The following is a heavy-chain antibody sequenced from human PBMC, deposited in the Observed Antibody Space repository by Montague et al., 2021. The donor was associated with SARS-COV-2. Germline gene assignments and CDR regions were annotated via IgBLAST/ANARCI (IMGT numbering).Heavy chain of an antibody. CDR3: ARNLVVHYWYGMDV. CDR2: INYSGST. D-gene: IGHD2-15*01. CDR1: GGPISSYY. J-gene: IGHJ6*02. V-gene: IGHV4-59*01. Sequence: SETLSLTCTVAGGPISSYYWSWIRQPPGKGLEWIGYINYSGSTNYNPSLKSRVTISVDTSKNQFSLNLSSVTAADTAVYYCARNLVVHYWYGMDVWGQGTTVTVSS.